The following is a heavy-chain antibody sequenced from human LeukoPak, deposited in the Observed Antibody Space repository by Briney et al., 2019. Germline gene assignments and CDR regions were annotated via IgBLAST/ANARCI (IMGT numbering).Heavy chain of an antibody. J-gene: IGHJ4*02. CDR1: GFTFSSYS. CDR3: ARDEGYYFDS. V-gene: IGHV3-21*01. Sequence: PGGSLRLSCAASGFTFSSYSMNWVRQAPGKGLEWVSSISSSSSYIYYADSVKGRFTISRDNARNSLFLQMNSLRAEDTAIYYCARDEGYYFDSWGQGTQVTVSS. CDR2: ISSSSSYI.